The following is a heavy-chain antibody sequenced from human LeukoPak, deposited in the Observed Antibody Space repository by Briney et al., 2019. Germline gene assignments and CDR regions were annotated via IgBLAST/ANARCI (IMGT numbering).Heavy chain of an antibody. CDR3: ARATSKGGLDI. CDR1: GFTFSSYW. Sequence: GRSLRLSCAASGFTFSSYWMHWVRQAPGRGLVWVSRINSDGYSISYADSVKGRFIISRDNAKNTLYLQMNSLRAEDTAVYYCARATSKGGLDIWGQGTVVTISS. CDR2: INSDGYSI. V-gene: IGHV3-74*01. D-gene: IGHD2-15*01. J-gene: IGHJ3*02.